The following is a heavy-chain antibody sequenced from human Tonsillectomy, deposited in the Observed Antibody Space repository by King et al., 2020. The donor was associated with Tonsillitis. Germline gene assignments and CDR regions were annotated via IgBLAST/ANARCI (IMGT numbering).Heavy chain of an antibody. CDR1: GGSFSSFY. CDR2: IDHSGNT. D-gene: IGHD1-26*01. CDR3: ARENYAISGFI. J-gene: IGHJ3*02. Sequence: VQLQQWGAGLLKPSETLSLTCAVYGGSFSSFYWSWISQPPGRGLEWIGEIDHSGNTNYNPSLKSRVSISVDMSKKQFSLRLSSVTAADTAVYYCARENYAISGFIWGRGTRVTVSS. V-gene: IGHV4-34*01.